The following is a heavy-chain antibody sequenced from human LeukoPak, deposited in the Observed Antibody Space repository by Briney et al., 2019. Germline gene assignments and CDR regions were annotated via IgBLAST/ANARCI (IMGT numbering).Heavy chain of an antibody. D-gene: IGHD3-10*01. CDR3: AKDPGSGSYYYYYMDV. J-gene: IGHJ6*03. CDR1: GCTFDDYA. V-gene: IGHV3-43D*03. CDR2: ISWDGGTT. Sequence: GGSLRLSCLASGCTFDDYAMHWVRQAPGKGLEGFSLISWDGGTTYYADSVKGRFTISRDNSKNSLYLQMNSLGAEDTALYYCAKDPGSGSYYYYYMDVWGKGTTVTVSS.